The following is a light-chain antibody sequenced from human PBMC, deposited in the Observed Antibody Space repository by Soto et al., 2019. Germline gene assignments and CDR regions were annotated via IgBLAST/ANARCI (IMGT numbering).Light chain of an antibody. Sequence: DIVMTHSPDSLAVSLGERATINCKSSQSVLYSSNNKNYLAWYQQKPGQPPKLLISWASTRESGVPDRFSGSGSGTEFTLTISSLQAEDVAVYYCQQYYSTPLTFGGGTKVEIK. J-gene: IGKJ4*01. V-gene: IGKV4-1*01. CDR3: QQYYSTPLT. CDR2: WAS. CDR1: QSVLYSSNNKNY.